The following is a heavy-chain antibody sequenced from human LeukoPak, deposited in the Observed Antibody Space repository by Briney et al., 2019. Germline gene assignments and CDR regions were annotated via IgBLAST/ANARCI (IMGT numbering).Heavy chain of an antibody. Sequence: SETLSLTCSVSGGSISSYYWSWIRQPPGKGLEWIGYIHYNGRTHYNPSLESRVTISVDTSKNQFSLQLHSVTAADTAVYYCARVFCSSTSCQKTFDYWGQGSLVTVSS. J-gene: IGHJ4*02. CDR2: IHYNGRT. CDR1: GGSISSYY. CDR3: ARVFCSSTSCQKTFDY. V-gene: IGHV4-59*01. D-gene: IGHD2-2*01.